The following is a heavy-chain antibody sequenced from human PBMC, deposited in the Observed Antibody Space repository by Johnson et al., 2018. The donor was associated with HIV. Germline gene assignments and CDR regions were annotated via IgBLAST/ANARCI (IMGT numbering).Heavy chain of an antibody. D-gene: IGHD1-26*01. Sequence: VQLVESGGGLVQPGGSLRLSCAASGFTFSSYAMSWVRQAPGKGLEWVSTISGSGGSTYYADSVKGGFTISRDNSKNPLYLQMNSLRSEDTAVYSCAFESGSYFRHAFDIWGQGTMVTVSS. CDR1: GFTFSSYA. V-gene: IGHV3-23*04. CDR3: AFESGSYFRHAFDI. CDR2: ISGSGGST. J-gene: IGHJ3*02.